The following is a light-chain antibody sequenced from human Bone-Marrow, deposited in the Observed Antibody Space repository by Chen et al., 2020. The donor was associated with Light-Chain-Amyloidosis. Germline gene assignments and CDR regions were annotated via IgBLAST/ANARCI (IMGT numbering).Light chain of an antibody. CDR3: LQRGNWRSWT. J-gene: IGKJ1*01. CDR2: DAS. V-gene: IGKV3D-11*03. Sequence: EILLTQSPATLSLSPGERATLSCRASQSVSYNLAWYQQKPGRAPRLLIYDASTRATGIPDRFSGTGYGTDCTRNSSRLGPEDFAVDYCLQRGNWRSWTVGQGTRVEIK. CDR1: QSVSYN.